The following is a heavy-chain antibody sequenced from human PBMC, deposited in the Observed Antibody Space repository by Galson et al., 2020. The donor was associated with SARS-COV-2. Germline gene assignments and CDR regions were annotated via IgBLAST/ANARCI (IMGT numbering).Heavy chain of an antibody. CDR3: ASSPSIAGSGTRFSFQH. CDR1: GFPFSTYA. Sequence: VLDAGGSLRLSCAASGFPFSTYAMHWVRQAPGKGLEWVAAISYDGSYKHDVDSLKGRFTISRDNSKNTLYLQMNSLRPEDTAVYYCASSPSIAGSGTRFSFQHWGQGTLVTVSS. D-gene: IGHD6-6*01. V-gene: IGHV3-30*01. CDR2: ISYDGSYK. J-gene: IGHJ1*01.